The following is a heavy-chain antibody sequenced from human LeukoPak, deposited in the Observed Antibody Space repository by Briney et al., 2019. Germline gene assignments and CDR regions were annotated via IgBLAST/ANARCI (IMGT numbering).Heavy chain of an antibody. CDR2: INSDGSTR. V-gene: IGHV3-74*01. Sequence: GGSLRLSCAASGFTFSSYWMHWVRQAPGKGLVWVSRINSDGSTRVYADSVKGRFTISRDNAKNTLYLQMNSLRAEDTAVYYCARGPRYYYYMDVWGKGTTVTVSS. CDR3: ARGPRYYYYMDV. J-gene: IGHJ6*03. CDR1: GFTFSSYW.